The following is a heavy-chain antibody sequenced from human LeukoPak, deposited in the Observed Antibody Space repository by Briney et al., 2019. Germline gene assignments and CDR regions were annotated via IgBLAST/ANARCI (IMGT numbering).Heavy chain of an antibody. CDR3: ARDSGTAFDI. D-gene: IGHD3-10*01. V-gene: IGHV4-38-2*02. CDR2: IYHSGST. Sequence: MASETLSLTCTVSGYSISSGYYWGWIRQPPGKGLEWIGSIYHSGSTYYNPSLKSRVTISVDTSKNQFSLKLSSVTAADTAVYYCARDSGTAFDIWGQGTMVTVSS. J-gene: IGHJ3*02. CDR1: GYSISSGYY.